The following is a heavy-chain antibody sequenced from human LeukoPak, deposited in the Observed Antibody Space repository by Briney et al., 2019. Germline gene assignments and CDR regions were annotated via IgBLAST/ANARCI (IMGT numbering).Heavy chain of an antibody. Sequence: SETLSLTCTVSGGSISSSSYYWGWIRQPPGKGLEWIGSIYYSGSTYYNPSLKSRVTISVDTSKNQFSLKLSSVTAADTAVYYCARLYPSGWNVYYFDYWGQGTLVTVSS. CDR2: IYYSGST. V-gene: IGHV4-39*01. J-gene: IGHJ4*02. D-gene: IGHD6-19*01. CDR3: ARLYPSGWNVYYFDY. CDR1: GGSISSSSYY.